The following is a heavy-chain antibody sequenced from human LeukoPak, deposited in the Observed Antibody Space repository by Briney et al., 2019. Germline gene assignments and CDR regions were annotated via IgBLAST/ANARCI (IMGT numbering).Heavy chain of an antibody. Sequence: GESLKISCKGSGYSFTSYWIGWVRQMPGKGLEWMGIIYPGDSDTRSSPSFQGQVTISADKSISTAYLQWSSLKASDTAMYYCARRYYYDSSGYYGSFDAFDIWGQGTMVTVSS. D-gene: IGHD3-22*01. CDR2: IYPGDSDT. V-gene: IGHV5-51*01. CDR3: ARRYYYDSSGYYGSFDAFDI. J-gene: IGHJ3*02. CDR1: GYSFTSYW.